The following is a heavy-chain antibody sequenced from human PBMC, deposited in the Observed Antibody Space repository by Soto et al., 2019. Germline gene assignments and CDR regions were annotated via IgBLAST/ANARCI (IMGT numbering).Heavy chain of an antibody. CDR3: AHRGGSYVSSGYSIELFDY. V-gene: IGHV2-5*02. CDR2: LYWDDDK. Sequence: QITLKESGPTLVKPTQTLTLTCTFSGFSLSTSGVGVGWIRQPPGKALEWLALLYWDDDKRYSASLKSRLTITKDTYKHQEALTMTNMDPVDTATYYCAHRGGSYVSSGYSIELFDYWGQGTLVTVSS. D-gene: IGHD3-22*01. J-gene: IGHJ4*02. CDR1: GFSLSTSGVG.